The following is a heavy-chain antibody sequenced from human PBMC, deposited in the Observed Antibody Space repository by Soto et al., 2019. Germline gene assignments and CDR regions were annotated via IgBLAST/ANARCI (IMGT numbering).Heavy chain of an antibody. V-gene: IGHV3-53*01. CDR1: GFTVSSNY. CDR2: IYSGGST. J-gene: IGHJ4*02. D-gene: IGHD6-19*01. CDR3: ASAESSSGWQWAPVY. Sequence: GGSLRLSCAASGFTVSSNYMSWVRQAPGKGLEWVSVIYSGGSTYYADSVKGRFTISRDNSKNTLYLQMNSLRAEDTAVYYCASAESSSGWQWAPVYWGQGTLVTVSS.